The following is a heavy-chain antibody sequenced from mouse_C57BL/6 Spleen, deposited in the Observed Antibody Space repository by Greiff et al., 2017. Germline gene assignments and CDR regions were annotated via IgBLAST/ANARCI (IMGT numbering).Heavy chain of an antibody. V-gene: IGHV1-55*01. CDR1: GYTFTSYW. D-gene: IGHD1-1*01. CDR3: ARAGKYYGSSGDAWFAY. J-gene: IGHJ3*01. Sequence: QVQLQQPGAELVKPGASVKMSCKASGYTFTSYWITWVKQRPGQGLEWIGDIYPGSGSTNYNEKFKSKATLTVDTSSSTAYMQLSSLTSEDSAVYYCARAGKYYGSSGDAWFAYWGQGTLVTVSA. CDR2: IYPGSGST.